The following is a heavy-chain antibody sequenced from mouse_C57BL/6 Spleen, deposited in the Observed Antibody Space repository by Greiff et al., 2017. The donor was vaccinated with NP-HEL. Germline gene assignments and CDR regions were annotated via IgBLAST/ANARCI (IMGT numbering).Heavy chain of an antibody. Sequence: EVMLVESGGDLVKPGGYLKLSCAASGFTFSSYGMSWVRQTPDKRLEWVATISSGGSYTYYPDSVKGRFTISRDNAKNTLYLQMSSLKSEDTAMYYCARHGAAQATFDYWGQGTTLTVSS. J-gene: IGHJ2*01. CDR3: ARHGAAQATFDY. CDR1: GFTFSSYG. CDR2: ISSGGSYT. V-gene: IGHV5-6*01. D-gene: IGHD3-2*02.